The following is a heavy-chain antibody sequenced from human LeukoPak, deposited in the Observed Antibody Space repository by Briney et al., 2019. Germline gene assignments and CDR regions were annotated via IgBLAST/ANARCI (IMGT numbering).Heavy chain of an antibody. J-gene: IGHJ4*02. CDR1: GGSISSGDYY. D-gene: IGHD3-9*01. Sequence: SQTLSLTCTVSGGSISSGDYYWSWIRQPPGKGLEWIGYIYYSGSTYYNPSLKSRVTISVDTSKNQFSLKLSSVTAADTAVYYCARAGFDWLLLDYWGQGTLVTVSS. CDR3: ARAGFDWLLLDY. V-gene: IGHV4-30-4*08. CDR2: IYYSGST.